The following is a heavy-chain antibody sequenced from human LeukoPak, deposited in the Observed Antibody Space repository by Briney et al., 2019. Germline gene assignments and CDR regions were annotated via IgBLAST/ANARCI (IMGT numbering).Heavy chain of an antibody. CDR3: ARHPNYCRGGTCYSSNYFDY. V-gene: IGHV5-51*01. Sequence: GASLKISCKGSGYTFNSYWIGWVRQLPGKGLEWMGIIYPTDSDTKYSPSFQGQVTISADKSISTAYLQWSSLKTSDSAMYYCARHPNYCRGGTCYSSNYFDYWGQGTLVTVSS. D-gene: IGHD1-14*01. CDR2: IYPTDSDT. CDR1: GYTFNSYW. J-gene: IGHJ4*02.